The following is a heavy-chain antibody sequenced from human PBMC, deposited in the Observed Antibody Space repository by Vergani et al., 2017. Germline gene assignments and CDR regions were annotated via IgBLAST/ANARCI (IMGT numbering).Heavy chain of an antibody. CDR2: INPSGGHT. V-gene: IGHV1-46*03. Sequence: QVQLVQSGAEVKQSGASVKVSCKTSGYTFSNYYMHWVRQAPGQVLEWMGIINPSGGHTNYAQKFQGRVTMTRDTYTSTVYMELSSLRSEDTAIYYCARGDYGILTGYRYWGQGTLVTVSA. CDR1: GYTFSNYY. D-gene: IGHD3-9*01. CDR3: ARGDYGILTGYRY. J-gene: IGHJ4*02.